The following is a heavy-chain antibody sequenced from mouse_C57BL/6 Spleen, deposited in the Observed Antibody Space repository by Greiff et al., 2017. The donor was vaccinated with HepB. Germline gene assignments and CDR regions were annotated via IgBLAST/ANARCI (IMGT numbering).Heavy chain of an antibody. J-gene: IGHJ2*01. V-gene: IGHV1-69*01. CDR3: AIDDY. Sequence: QVQLQQSGAELVMPGASVKLSCKASGYTFTSYWMHWVKQSPGQGLEWIGEIDPSDSYTNYNQKFKGKSTLTVDKSSSTAYMQLSSLTSEDSAVYYCAIDDYWGQGTTLTVSS. CDR1: GYTFTSYW. CDR2: IDPSDSYT.